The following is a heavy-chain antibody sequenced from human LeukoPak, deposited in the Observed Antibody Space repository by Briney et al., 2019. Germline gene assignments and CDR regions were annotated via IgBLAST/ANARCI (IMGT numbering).Heavy chain of an antibody. J-gene: IGHJ4*02. CDR3: ARGRRNWGWGYYIDY. CDR2: INHSGST. CDR1: GGSFSGYH. D-gene: IGHD7-27*01. V-gene: IGHV4-34*01. Sequence: SETLSLTCAVYGGSFSGYHWSWIRQPPGKGLEWIGEINHSGSTNYNPSLKSRVTISVDTSKNQFSLKLSSVTAADTAVYYCARGRRNWGWGYYIDYWGQGTLVTVSS.